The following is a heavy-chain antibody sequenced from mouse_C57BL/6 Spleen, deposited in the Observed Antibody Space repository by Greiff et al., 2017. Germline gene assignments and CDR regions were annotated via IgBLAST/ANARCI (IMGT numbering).Heavy chain of an antibody. V-gene: IGHV1-18*01. CDR1: GYTFTDYN. Sequence: VQLQQSGPELVKPGASVKIPCKASGYTFTDYNMDWVKQRHGQSLEWIGDINPNNGGTNYNQKFKGKATLPVDKSSSTAYMELRSLTSDDTAVYYCARRYDYDRWFAYWGQGTLVTVSA. D-gene: IGHD2-4*01. J-gene: IGHJ3*01. CDR2: INPNNGGT. CDR3: ARRYDYDRWFAY.